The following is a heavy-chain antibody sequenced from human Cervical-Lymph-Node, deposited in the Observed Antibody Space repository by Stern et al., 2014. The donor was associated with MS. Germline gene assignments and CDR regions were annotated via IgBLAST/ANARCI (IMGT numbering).Heavy chain of an antibody. Sequence: VQLVESGGGVVQPGRSLTLSCAASGFSFSRYGMHWVRQAPGKGLEWVAGIWFDGSKKYYADFVRGRFTISRDNSKNTVSLQMNSLRDEDTAVYYCVALNYDFLTEYYSNYWGQGTLVTVSS. V-gene: IGHV3-33*01. CDR3: VALNYDFLTEYYSNY. CDR1: GFSFSRYG. D-gene: IGHD3-9*01. J-gene: IGHJ4*02. CDR2: IWFDGSKK.